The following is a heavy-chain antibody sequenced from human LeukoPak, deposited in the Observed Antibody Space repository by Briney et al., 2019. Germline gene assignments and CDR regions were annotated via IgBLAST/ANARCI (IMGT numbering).Heavy chain of an antibody. Sequence: PSETLSLTCTVSGGSISSGGYYWSWIRQHPGKGLEWIGYIYYSGSTYYNPSLKSRVTISVDTSKNQFSLKLSSVTAADTAVYYCARGVVVPAAIHEYFDYWGQGTLVTVSS. V-gene: IGHV4-31*03. CDR1: GGSISSGGYY. D-gene: IGHD2-2*02. CDR2: IYYSGST. CDR3: ARGVVVPAAIHEYFDY. J-gene: IGHJ4*02.